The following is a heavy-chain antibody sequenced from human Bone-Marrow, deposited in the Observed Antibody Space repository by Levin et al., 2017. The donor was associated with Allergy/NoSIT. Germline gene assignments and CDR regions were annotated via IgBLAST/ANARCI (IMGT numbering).Heavy chain of an antibody. D-gene: IGHD2-15*01. CDR3: ARHINCSGGSCNHDAFDI. V-gene: IGHV4-59*08. J-gene: IGHJ3*02. CDR2: IYYSGST. Sequence: SETLSLTCTVSGGSISSYYWSWIRQPPGKGLEWIGYIYYSGSTNYNPSLKSRVTISVDTSKNQFSLKLSSVTAADTAVYYCARHINCSGGSCNHDAFDIWGQGTMVTVSS. CDR1: GGSISSYY.